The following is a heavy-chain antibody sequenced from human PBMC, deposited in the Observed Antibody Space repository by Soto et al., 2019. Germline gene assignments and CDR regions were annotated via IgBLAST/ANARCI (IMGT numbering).Heavy chain of an antibody. J-gene: IGHJ4*02. D-gene: IGHD6-13*01. Sequence: QVQLVQSGAEVKMPGSSVKVSCKASGGTLHNHAVTWVRQAPGQGLEWMGGIISIFGPAKYAQNFQGRVTLKAKKSTNPAYRERPSRRSENTAVYYCGRGGRWPRVENGGQGPLPTVSS. CDR3: GRGGRWPRVEN. V-gene: IGHV1-69*06. CDR1: GGTLHNHA. CDR2: IISIFGPA.